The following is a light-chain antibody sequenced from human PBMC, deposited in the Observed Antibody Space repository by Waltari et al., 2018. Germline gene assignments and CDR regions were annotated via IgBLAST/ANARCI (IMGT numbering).Light chain of an antibody. J-gene: IGLJ1*01. CDR1: SSDVGGFNY. V-gene: IGLV2-8*01. Sequence: QSALTQPPSASGSPGQSVTISCTGTSSDVGGFNYVSWYQHNPGKAPKLMIYEVNKRPSGVPERFSGSKSGDTASLTVSGLQAEDEADYYCSSYAGSNNLVVFGTGTKVTVL. CDR2: EVN. CDR3: SSYAGSNNLVV.